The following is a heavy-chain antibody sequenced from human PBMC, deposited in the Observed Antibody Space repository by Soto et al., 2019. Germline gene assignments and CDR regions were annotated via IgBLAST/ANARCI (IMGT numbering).Heavy chain of an antibody. CDR1: GYTFTSYY. CDR3: ARDWHPRLRFLEWGLDV. Sequence: ATPVKLTCEACGYTFTSYYMRWLRQAPEQGLEWMGIINPSGGSTSYAQKFQGRVTMTRDTSTSTVYMELSSLRSEDTAVYYCARDWHPRLRFLEWGLDVWGQGTTVTVSS. D-gene: IGHD3-3*01. V-gene: IGHV1-46*01. CDR2: INPSGGST. J-gene: IGHJ6*02.